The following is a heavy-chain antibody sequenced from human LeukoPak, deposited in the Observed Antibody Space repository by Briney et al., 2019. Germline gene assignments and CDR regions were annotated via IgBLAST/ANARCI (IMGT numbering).Heavy chain of an antibody. CDR3: ARFYGSGTQGY. Sequence: ASVKVSCKASGYTFTTYAMNWVRQAPGQGLEWMGWIYTNTGNPTYTQGFTGRFVFSLDTSVSTTYLQISNLKAEDTAVYYCARFYGSGTQGYWGQGTLVTVSP. J-gene: IGHJ4*02. D-gene: IGHD3-10*01. V-gene: IGHV7-4-1*02. CDR2: IYTNTGNP. CDR1: GYTFTTYA.